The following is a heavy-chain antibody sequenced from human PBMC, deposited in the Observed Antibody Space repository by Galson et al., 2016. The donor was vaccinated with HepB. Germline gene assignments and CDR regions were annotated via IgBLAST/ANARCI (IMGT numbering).Heavy chain of an antibody. D-gene: IGHD6-19*01. J-gene: IGHJ4*02. CDR1: GYTFSSYA. V-gene: IGHV3-23*01. Sequence: SLRLSCAASGYTFSSYAMTWFRQAPGKGLEWVSASSSSGGDTLYADSVKGRFTISRDNSKNTLWLQVNSLRVEDTAVYFCAKLRRQWLDFDHWGQGALVTVSS. CDR2: SSSSGGDT. CDR3: AKLRRQWLDFDH.